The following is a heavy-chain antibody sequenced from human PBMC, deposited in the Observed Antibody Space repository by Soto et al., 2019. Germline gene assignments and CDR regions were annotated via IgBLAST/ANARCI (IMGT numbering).Heavy chain of an antibody. CDR1: EFTFSNYA. D-gene: IGHD4-17*01. CDR3: ARGPSYSDSYFDY. Sequence: GGSLRLSCAASEFTFSNYAMHWVRQPPGKGLQWLAVISYDGNNKYYADSVEGRFTISRDNSKNTVYLQMNSLRLEDTDVYYCARGPSYSDSYFDYWGQGTLVTVSS. V-gene: IGHV3-30*03. J-gene: IGHJ4*02. CDR2: ISYDGNNK.